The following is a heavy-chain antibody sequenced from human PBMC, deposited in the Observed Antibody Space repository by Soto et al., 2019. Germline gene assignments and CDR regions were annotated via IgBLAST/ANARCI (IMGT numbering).Heavy chain of an antibody. V-gene: IGHV1-69*13. CDR2: IIPIFGTA. Sequence: VASVKVSCKASGGTFSSYAISWVRQAPGQGLEWMGGIIPIFGTANYAQKFQGRVTITADESTSTAYMELSSLRSEDTAVYYCAAVRGYSYENWFDPWGQGTLVTVSS. CDR3: AAVRGYSYENWFDP. CDR1: GGTFSSYA. D-gene: IGHD5-18*01. J-gene: IGHJ5*02.